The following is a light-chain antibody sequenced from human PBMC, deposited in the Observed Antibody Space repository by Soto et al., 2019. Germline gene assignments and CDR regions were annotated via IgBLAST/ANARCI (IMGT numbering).Light chain of an antibody. J-gene: IGKJ5*01. CDR1: QNISSF. CDR2: DAS. CDR3: QQRSSWPLT. V-gene: IGKV3-11*01. Sequence: EIVMTQSPATLSLSPGERATLSCRASQNISSFLAWYQQKRGQAPRLLIYDASNRATGIPARFSGSGSGTDFTLTISSLEPEDFAVYYCQQRSSWPLTFGQGTRVE.